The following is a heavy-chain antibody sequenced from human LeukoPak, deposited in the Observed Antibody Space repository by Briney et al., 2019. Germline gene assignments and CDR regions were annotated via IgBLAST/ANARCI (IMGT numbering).Heavy chain of an antibody. J-gene: IGHJ5*02. CDR3: ARTRNWGYPQGNWFDP. Sequence: ASVKVSCKASGYTFTSYGISWVRQAPGQGLEWMGWINTNTGNPTYAQGFTGRFVFSLDTSVSTAYLQISSLKAEDTAVYYCARTRNWGYPQGNWFDPWGQGTLVTVSS. CDR2: INTNTGNP. D-gene: IGHD7-27*01. V-gene: IGHV7-4-1*02. CDR1: GYTFTSYG.